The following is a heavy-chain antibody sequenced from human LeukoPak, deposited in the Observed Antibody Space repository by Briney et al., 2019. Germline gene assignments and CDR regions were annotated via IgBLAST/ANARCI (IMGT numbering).Heavy chain of an antibody. V-gene: IGHV4-59*01. Sequence: PSETLSLTCSVSGASIGSFYWSWIRQTPGKGLEWIGYVYDGGKTYYNPSLKGRVTISVDTSNNQFSLKLRSVTAADTAVYYCARGGPRTDDYNFDYWGQGILVSVSS. CDR2: VYDGGKT. CDR1: GASIGSFY. J-gene: IGHJ4*02. CDR3: ARGGPRTDDYNFDY. D-gene: IGHD5-24*01.